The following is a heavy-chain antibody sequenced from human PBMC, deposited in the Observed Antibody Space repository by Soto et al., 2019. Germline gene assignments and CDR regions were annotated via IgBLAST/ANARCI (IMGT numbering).Heavy chain of an antibody. CDR2: ISSSSSYI. CDR3: ARDPEGVADYGDYASDFISYMDV. V-gene: IGHV3-21*01. D-gene: IGHD4-17*01. J-gene: IGHJ6*03. Sequence: GGSLRLSCAASGFTFSSYSMNWVRQAPGKGLEWVSSISSSSSYIYYADSVKGRFTISRDNAKNSLYLQMNSLRAEDTAVYYCARDPEGVADYGDYASDFISYMDVWGKGTTVTVSS. CDR1: GFTFSSYS.